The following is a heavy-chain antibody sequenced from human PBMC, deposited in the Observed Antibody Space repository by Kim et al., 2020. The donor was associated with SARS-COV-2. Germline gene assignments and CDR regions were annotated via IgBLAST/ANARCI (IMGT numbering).Heavy chain of an antibody. CDR3: AKDFYQLLKSPFDY. J-gene: IGHJ4*02. Sequence: ADSVKGRFTISRDNSKNTLYLQMNSLRAEDTAVYYCAKDFYQLLKSPFDYWGQGTLVTVSS. D-gene: IGHD2-2*01. V-gene: IGHV3-23*01.